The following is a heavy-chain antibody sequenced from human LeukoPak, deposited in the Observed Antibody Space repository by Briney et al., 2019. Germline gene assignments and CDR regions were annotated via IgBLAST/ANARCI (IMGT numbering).Heavy chain of an antibody. Sequence: GKSLRLSCAASGFTFSNYAMNWVRQAPGNGLEWVSAISGSVTTTYYADSVKGRFTISRDNSKNTLYLQMNSLRAEDTAIYYCAKDPGYSGYDYFDYWGQGTLVTVSS. CDR2: ISGSVTTT. J-gene: IGHJ4*02. CDR1: GFTFSNYA. D-gene: IGHD5-12*01. V-gene: IGHV3-23*01. CDR3: AKDPGYSGYDYFDY.